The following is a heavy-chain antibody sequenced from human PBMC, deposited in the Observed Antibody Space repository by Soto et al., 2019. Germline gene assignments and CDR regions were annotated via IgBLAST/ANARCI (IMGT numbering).Heavy chain of an antibody. V-gene: IGHV4-39*01. D-gene: IGHD2-2*01. CDR3: AKGYCSSTSCYSVRGWFDP. CDR2: IYYSGST. Sequence: SETLSLTCTVSGGSISSSSYYWGWIRQPPGKGLEWIGSIYYSGSTYYNPSLRSRVTISVDTSKNQFSLKLSSVTAADTAVYYCAKGYCSSTSCYSVRGWFDPWGQGTLVTVSS. J-gene: IGHJ5*02. CDR1: GGSISSSSYY.